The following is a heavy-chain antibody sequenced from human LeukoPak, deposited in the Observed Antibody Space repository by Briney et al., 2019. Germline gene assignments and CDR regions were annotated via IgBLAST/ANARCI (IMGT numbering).Heavy chain of an antibody. CDR3: ARWHSHGRYFDY. D-gene: IGHD2-21*01. CDR2: ICYSGST. CDR1: GGSISSYY. J-gene: IGHJ4*02. Sequence: PSETLSLTCTVSGGSISSYYWSWIRQPPGKGLEWIGYICYSGSTNYNPSLKSRVTISVDTSKNQLSLKLTSATAADTAVYYCARWHSHGRYFDYWGQGALVTVSS. V-gene: IGHV4-59*01.